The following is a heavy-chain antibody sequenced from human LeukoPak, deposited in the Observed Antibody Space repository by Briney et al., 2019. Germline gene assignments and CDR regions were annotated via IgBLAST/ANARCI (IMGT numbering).Heavy chain of an antibody. CDR1: GASISRSNYY. V-gene: IGHV4-39*01. Sequence: SETLSLTCTVSGASISRSNYYWAWIRQPPGKGLEWIGSIDYSGTTYFNPSLKSRVTMSVDTSKNQFSLKLTSVTAADTAVYYCASLHGYGSGRPWGQGTLVTVSS. D-gene: IGHD3-10*01. CDR3: ASLHGYGSGRP. CDR2: IDYSGTT. J-gene: IGHJ5*02.